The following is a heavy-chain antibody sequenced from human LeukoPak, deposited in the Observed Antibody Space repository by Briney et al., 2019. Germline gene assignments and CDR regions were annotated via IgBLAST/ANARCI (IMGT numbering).Heavy chain of an antibody. J-gene: IGHJ4*02. V-gene: IGHV3-7*01. CDR3: ARDRGSSSDY. CDR2: IKQDGSEK. Sequence: PGGSLRLSCAASGFTFSNFWMSWVRQAPGKGLEWVANIKQDGSEKYYVDSVKGRFTISRDNAKSSLYPQMNSLRAEDTAVYYCARDRGSSSDYWGQGALVTVSS. CDR1: GFTFSNFW. D-gene: IGHD6-6*01.